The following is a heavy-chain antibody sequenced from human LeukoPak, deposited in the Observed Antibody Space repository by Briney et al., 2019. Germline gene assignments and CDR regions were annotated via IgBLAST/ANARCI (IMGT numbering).Heavy chain of an antibody. Sequence: GGSLRLSCAASGFTFSSYAMHWVRQAPGKGLEWVAVISYDGSNKYYADSVKGRFTISRDNSKNTLYLQMNSLRAEDTAVYYCARVVGGWSHLDYWGQGTLVTVSS. CDR3: ARVVGGWSHLDY. J-gene: IGHJ4*02. D-gene: IGHD6-19*01. V-gene: IGHV3-30*04. CDR1: GFTFSSYA. CDR2: ISYDGSNK.